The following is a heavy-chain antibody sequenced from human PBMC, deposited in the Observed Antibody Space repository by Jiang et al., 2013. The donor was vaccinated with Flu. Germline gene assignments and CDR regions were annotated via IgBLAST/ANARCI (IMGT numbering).Heavy chain of an antibody. Sequence: QAPGKGLEWVAVISYDGSNKYYADSVKGRFTISRDNSKNTLYLQMNSLRAEDTAVYYCARGGDIVVVVADESGYDYWGQGTLVTVSS. CDR3: ARGGDIVVVVADESGYDY. J-gene: IGHJ4*02. CDR2: ISYDGSNK. D-gene: IGHD2-15*01. V-gene: IGHV3-30*04.